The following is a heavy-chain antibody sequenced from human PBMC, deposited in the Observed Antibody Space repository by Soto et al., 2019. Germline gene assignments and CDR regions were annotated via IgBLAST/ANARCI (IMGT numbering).Heavy chain of an antibody. CDR1: GGSISSGGYS. CDR3: ARVNTIFGVVKN. CDR2: IYHSGST. J-gene: IGHJ4*02. V-gene: IGHV4-30-2*01. Sequence: QLQLQESGSGLVKPSQTLSLTCAVSGGSISSGGYSWSWIRQPPGKGLEWIGYIYHSGSTYYNPSLTGRVTISVDRSKNQVSLKLSSVTAADTAVYYCARVNTIFGVVKNWGQGTLVTVSS. D-gene: IGHD3-3*01.